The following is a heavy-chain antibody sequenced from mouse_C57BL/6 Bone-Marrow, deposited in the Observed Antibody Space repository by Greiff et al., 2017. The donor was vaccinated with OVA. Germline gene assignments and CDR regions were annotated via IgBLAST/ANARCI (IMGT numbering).Heavy chain of an antibody. V-gene: IGHV1-9*01. Sequence: VKLMESGAELMKPGASVKLSCKATGYTFTGYWIEWVKQRPGHGLEWIGEILPGSGSTNYNEKFKGKATFTADTSSNTAYMQLSSLTTEDSAIYYCARRQGIYYDYEDWYFDVWGTGTTVTVSS. CDR1: GYTFTGYW. D-gene: IGHD2-4*01. CDR2: ILPGSGST. CDR3: ARRQGIYYDYEDWYFDV. J-gene: IGHJ1*03.